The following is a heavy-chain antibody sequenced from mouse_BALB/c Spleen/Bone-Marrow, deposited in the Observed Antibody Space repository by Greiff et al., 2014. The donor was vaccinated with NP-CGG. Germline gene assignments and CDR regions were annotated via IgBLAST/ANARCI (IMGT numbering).Heavy chain of an antibody. CDR3: ARTAYFYGRGYFDY. Sequence: EVKLMESGPELVMPGASMKISCKASGYSFTGYTMNWVKQSHGKNLEWIGLINPNSGGTSYNQKFKGKATLNVDKSSSTAYMELLSLTSEDSAVYYCARTAYFYGRGYFDYWGQGTTLTVSS. CDR1: GYSFTGYT. V-gene: IGHV1-18*01. CDR2: INPNSGGT. D-gene: IGHD1-1*01. J-gene: IGHJ2*01.